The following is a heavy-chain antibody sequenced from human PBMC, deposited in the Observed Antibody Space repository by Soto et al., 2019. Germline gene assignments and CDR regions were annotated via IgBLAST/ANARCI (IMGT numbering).Heavy chain of an antibody. CDR2: ISSNGVGT. V-gene: IGHV3-64*01. CDR1: GFTLSGYA. Sequence: GGSLRLSCAASGFTLSGYAMDWVRQAPGKGLEYVSGISSNGVGTYYANSVQGRLTISRDNSKNTVYLQMGSLRPEDITVYYCARRARPDFYYMDVWGKGTTVTVSS. D-gene: IGHD6-6*01. J-gene: IGHJ6*03. CDR3: ARRARPDFYYMDV.